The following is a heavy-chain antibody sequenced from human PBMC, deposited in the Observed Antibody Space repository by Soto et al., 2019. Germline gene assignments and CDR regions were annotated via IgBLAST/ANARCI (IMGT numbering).Heavy chain of an antibody. Sequence: SETLSLTCTVSGGSISSSSYYWGWIRQPPGKGLEWIGEINHSGSTNYNPSLKSRVTISVDTSKNQFSLKLSSVTAADTAVYYCARLSTARDATRRAFDIWGQGTMVTVSS. J-gene: IGHJ3*02. CDR1: GGSISSSSYY. CDR2: INHSGST. CDR3: ARLSTARDATRRAFDI. V-gene: IGHV4-39*07. D-gene: IGHD2-15*01.